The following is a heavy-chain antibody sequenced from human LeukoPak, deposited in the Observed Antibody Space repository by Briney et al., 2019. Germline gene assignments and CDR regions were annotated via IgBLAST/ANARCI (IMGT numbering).Heavy chain of an antibody. Sequence: GGSLRLSCAASGFTFSSYAMHWVRQAPGKGLEYVSAISSNGGSTYYANSVKGRFTISRDNSKNTLYLQMGSLRAEDMAVYYCARDRRWLQSEYYFDYWGQGTLVTVSS. V-gene: IGHV3-64*01. CDR1: GFTFSSYA. CDR2: ISSNGGST. J-gene: IGHJ4*02. D-gene: IGHD5-24*01. CDR3: ARDRRWLQSEYYFDY.